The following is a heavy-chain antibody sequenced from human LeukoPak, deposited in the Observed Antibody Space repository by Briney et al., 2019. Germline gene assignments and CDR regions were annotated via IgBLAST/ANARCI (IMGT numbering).Heavy chain of an antibody. CDR1: GYSISSGHY. Sequence: SETLSLTCAVSGYSISSGHYWGWIRQPPGKGLEWIGSIYHSGSTNYNPSLKSRVTMSVDTSKNELSLKLSSVTAADTAVYYCARGTVIDCWGLGALVTVSS. J-gene: IGHJ4*02. D-gene: IGHD4-17*01. CDR3: ARGTVIDC. V-gene: IGHV4-38-2*01. CDR2: IYHSGST.